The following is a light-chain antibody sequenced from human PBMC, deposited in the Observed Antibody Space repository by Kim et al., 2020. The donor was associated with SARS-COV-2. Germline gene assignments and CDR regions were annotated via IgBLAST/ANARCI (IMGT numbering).Light chain of an antibody. CDR3: QKYNSAPWT. CDR1: QGISNS. J-gene: IGKJ1*01. CDR2: DAS. V-gene: IGKV1-27*01. Sequence: DIQMTQSPSSLSASVGDRVTITCRASQGISNSLAWYQQKPGKGPKVLIYDASTLQSGVPSRFSCSGSGTDFTLTISSLQPEDVATYYCQKYNSAPWTLGQGTKVDIK.